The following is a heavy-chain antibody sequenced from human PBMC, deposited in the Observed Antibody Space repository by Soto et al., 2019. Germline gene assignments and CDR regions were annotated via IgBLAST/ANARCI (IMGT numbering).Heavy chain of an antibody. CDR3: ARLATRYYFDY. D-gene: IGHD1-1*01. CDR2: IYYSGST. CDR1: GGSISSYY. Sequence: SETLSLTCTVSGGSISSYYWSWIRQPPGKGLEWIGYIYYSGSTNYNPSLKSRVTISVDTSKNQFSLKMSSVTAADTAVYYCARLATRYYFDYWGQVTLVTVSS. V-gene: IGHV4-59*01. J-gene: IGHJ4*02.